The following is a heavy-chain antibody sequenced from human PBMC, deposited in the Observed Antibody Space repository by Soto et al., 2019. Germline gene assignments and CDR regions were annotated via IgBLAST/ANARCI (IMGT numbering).Heavy chain of an antibody. J-gene: IGHJ5*02. D-gene: IGHD2-2*01. V-gene: IGHV4-39*02. Sequence: PSETLSLTCTVSGGSMSSSSYYWGWIRQPPGKGLEWIGSIYYSGSTYYNPSLESRVTMSVDTSKNHFSLKLRSVTAADTAVYFCARPLSGCGSVSCHNWSDPWGQGPLVTLSS. CDR2: IYYSGST. CDR1: GGSMSSSSYY. CDR3: ARPLSGCGSVSCHNWSDP.